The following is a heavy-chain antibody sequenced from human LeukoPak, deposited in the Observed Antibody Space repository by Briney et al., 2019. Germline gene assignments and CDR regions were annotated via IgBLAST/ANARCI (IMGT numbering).Heavy chain of an antibody. CDR1: GGSISSYY. D-gene: IGHD2-2*01. Sequence: PSETLSLTCTVSGGSISSYYWSWIRQPAGKGLEWIGRIYTSGSTNYNSSLKSRVTMSVDTSKNQFSLKLSSVTAADTAVYYCARDVGYCSSTSCYNWFDPWGQGTLVTVSS. V-gene: IGHV4-4*07. CDR3: ARDVGYCSSTSCYNWFDP. CDR2: IYTSGST. J-gene: IGHJ5*02.